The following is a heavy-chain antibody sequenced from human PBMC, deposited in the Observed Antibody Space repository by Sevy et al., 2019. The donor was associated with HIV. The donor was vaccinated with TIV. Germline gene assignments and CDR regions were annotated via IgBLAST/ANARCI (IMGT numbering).Heavy chain of an antibody. Sequence: GGSLRLSCAASGFTFSSYEMNWVRQAPGKGLEWVSYISSSGSTIYYADSVKGRFTVSRDNSKNTLYLQMNSLRAEDTAVYYCARDRVTYYYDSSGYYTSGYGMDVWGQGTTVTVSS. V-gene: IGHV3-48*03. CDR3: ARDRVTYYYDSSGYYTSGYGMDV. D-gene: IGHD3-22*01. CDR2: ISSSGSTI. CDR1: GFTFSSYE. J-gene: IGHJ6*02.